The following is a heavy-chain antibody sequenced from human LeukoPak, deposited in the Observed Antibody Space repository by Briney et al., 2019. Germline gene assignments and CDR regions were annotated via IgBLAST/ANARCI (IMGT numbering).Heavy chain of an antibody. CDR1: GGSISSSSYY. V-gene: IGHV4-39*01. CDR3: ARLLEGAINY. D-gene: IGHD1-26*01. CDR2: IYYSGST. Sequence: SETLSLTCTVSGGSISSSSYYWGWIRQPPGKGLEWIGSIYYSGSTYYNPSLKSRVTISVDTSKNQFSLKLSSVTAADTAVYYCARLLEGAINYWGQGTLVTASS. J-gene: IGHJ4*02.